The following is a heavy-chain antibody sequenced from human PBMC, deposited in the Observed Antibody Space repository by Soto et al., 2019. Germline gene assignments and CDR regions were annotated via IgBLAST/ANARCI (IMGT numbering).Heavy chain of an antibody. CDR1: GFTFSSYA. Sequence: EVQLLESGGGLVQPGGSLRLSCAASGFTFSSYAMSWVRQAPGKGLEWVSTISGSGGSTYFADSVKGRFTISRDNAKNPLYLQMNSLTAEDTAVCFCAKEWGVGAVTTSYYGMDVWGQGTTVTVSS. D-gene: IGHD4-17*01. J-gene: IGHJ6*02. CDR2: ISGSGGST. V-gene: IGHV3-23*01. CDR3: AKEWGVGAVTTSYYGMDV.